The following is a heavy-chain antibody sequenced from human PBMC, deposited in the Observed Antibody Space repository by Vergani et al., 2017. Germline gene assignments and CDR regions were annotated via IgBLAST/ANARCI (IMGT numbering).Heavy chain of an antibody. CDR3: ASKRGACRAAYCHSYDF. J-gene: IGHJ4*02. V-gene: IGHV4-39*01. D-gene: IGHD2-15*01. CDR2: MDYSGST. CDR1: GDSVISTDYH. Sequence: QVQLQESGPGLVKPSETLSLTCTVSGDSVISTDYHWGWIRQPPGKGLEWIGSMDYSGSTSYNRSLVSRIPISFETPKNQFSLRLTSVTAADTAVYYCASKRGACRAAYCHSYDFWGPGTLVGVSS.